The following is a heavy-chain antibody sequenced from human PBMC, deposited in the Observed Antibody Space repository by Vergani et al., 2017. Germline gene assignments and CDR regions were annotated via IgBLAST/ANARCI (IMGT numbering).Heavy chain of an antibody. D-gene: IGHD6-6*01. V-gene: IGHV4-39*07. J-gene: IGHJ4*02. Sequence: QVQLQESGPGLVKPSETLSLTCTVSNDSVSNTFYYWGWIRQTPGKGLEWIGSIYTSESTNYNPSLKSRVTMSVDTSKNQFSLKLSSVTAADTAVYYCAREYSSSVGFLAYWGQGTLVTVSS. CDR3: AREYSSSVGFLAY. CDR1: NDSVSNTFYY. CDR2: IYTSEST.